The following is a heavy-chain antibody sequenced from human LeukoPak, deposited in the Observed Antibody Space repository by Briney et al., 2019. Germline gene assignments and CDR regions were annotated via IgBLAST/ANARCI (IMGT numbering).Heavy chain of an antibody. V-gene: IGHV4-38-2*02. CDR3: ASPRVSGWFEEYYFDY. D-gene: IGHD6-19*01. CDR1: GYSISSGYY. CDR2: IYHSGSP. J-gene: IGHJ4*02. Sequence: SETLSLTCTVSGYSISSGYYWDWIRQPPGKGLEWIGSIYHSGSPYYNSSLKSRVTISVDTSKNRFSLKLSSVTAADTAVYYCASPRVSGWFEEYYFDYWGQGTLVTVSS.